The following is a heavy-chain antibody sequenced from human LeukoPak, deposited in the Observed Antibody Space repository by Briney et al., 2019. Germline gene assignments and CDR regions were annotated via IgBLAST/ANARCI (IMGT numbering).Heavy chain of an antibody. J-gene: IGHJ3*02. V-gene: IGHV5-10-1*01. CDR3: ARHLARKYDILTGYHDAFDI. D-gene: IGHD3-9*01. CDR2: IDPSDSYT. Sequence: GESLRISCQGSGYNFTSYWISWVRQMPGKGLEWMGRIDPSDSYTNYSPSFQGHVTISADKSISTAYLQWSSLKASDTAMYYCARHLARKYDILTGYHDAFDIWGQGTMVTVSS. CDR1: GYNFTSYW.